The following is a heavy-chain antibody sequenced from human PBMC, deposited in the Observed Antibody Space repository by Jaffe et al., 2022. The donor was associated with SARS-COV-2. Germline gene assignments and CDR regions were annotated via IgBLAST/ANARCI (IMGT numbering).Heavy chain of an antibody. CDR2: MSHDGSKK. CDR1: GFDFSNYA. V-gene: IGHV3-30-3*01. Sequence: QVRLVESGGGVVQPGRSLRLSCAASGFDFSNYAMHWVRQAPGKGLEWVAVMSHDGSKKHYADSVMGRCTISRDNSKNTLYLQMNSPRAEDTAVYYCARDRMGSSNYARDRVGYSNYALKYWGQGTLVTVSS. D-gene: IGHD4-4*01. J-gene: IGHJ1*01. CDR3: ARDRMGSSNYARDRVGYSNYALKY.